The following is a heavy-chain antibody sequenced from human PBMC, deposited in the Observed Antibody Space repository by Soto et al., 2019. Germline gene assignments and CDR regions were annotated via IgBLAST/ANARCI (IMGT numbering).Heavy chain of an antibody. D-gene: IGHD3-16*01. CDR2: ISSSSSYI. J-gene: IGHJ4*02. CDR3: VRDSYGSLYDY. Sequence: PGESLRPSCAASGFTFTNYDMNWCRQAPGKGLEWVSFISSSSSYIYYADSVKGRFTIPRDNAKNSVYLQMNSLRAEDTAVYYCVRDSYGSLYDYWGQGTLVTGS. CDR1: GFTFTNYD. V-gene: IGHV3-21*04.